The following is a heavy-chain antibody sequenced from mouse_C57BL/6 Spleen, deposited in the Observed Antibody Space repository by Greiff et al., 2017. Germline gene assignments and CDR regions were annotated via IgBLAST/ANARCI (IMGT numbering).Heavy chain of an antibody. CDR3: ARGDGYYHVTFAY. CDR2: INPSNGGT. Sequence: VQLQQPGTELVKPGASVKLSCKASGYTFTSYWMHWVKQRPGQGLESIGNINPSNGGTNYNEKFKSKATLTVDKSSSTAYMQLSSLTSEDSAVYYCARGDGYYHVTFAYWGQGTLVTVSA. J-gene: IGHJ3*01. CDR1: GYTFTSYW. D-gene: IGHD2-3*01. V-gene: IGHV1-53*01.